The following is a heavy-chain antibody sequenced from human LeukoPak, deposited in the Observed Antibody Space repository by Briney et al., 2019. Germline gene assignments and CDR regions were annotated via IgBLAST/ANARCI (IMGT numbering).Heavy chain of an antibody. CDR1: GFTFRDYA. J-gene: IGHJ4*02. Sequence: GGSLGLSCAASGFTFRDYAMTWVRQAPGKGPEWVSTFSAGGNRTYYADSVKGRFIITRDNSKNTLYLQMNSLRAEDTAVYYCAKVLSKIYIYGPFDYWGQGSLVTVSS. D-gene: IGHD3-10*01. CDR3: AKVLSKIYIYGPFDY. V-gene: IGHV3-23*01. CDR2: FSAGGNRT.